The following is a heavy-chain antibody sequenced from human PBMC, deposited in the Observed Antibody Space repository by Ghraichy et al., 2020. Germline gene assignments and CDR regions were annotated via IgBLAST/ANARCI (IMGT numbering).Heavy chain of an antibody. CDR2: ISSSSSTI. CDR3: ARGRGHYFDY. V-gene: IGHV3-48*01. D-gene: IGHD5-12*01. Sequence: GASLRLSCAASGFTFSSYSMNWVRQAPGKGLEWVSYISSSSSTIYYADSVKGRFTISRDNAKNSLYLQMNSLRAEDTAVHYCARGRGHYFDYWGQGTLVTVSS. J-gene: IGHJ4*02. CDR1: GFTFSSYS.